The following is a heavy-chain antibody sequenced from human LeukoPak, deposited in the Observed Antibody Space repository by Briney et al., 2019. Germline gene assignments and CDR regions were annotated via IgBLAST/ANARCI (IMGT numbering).Heavy chain of an antibody. CDR3: AKETSSGNFVTIDC. D-gene: IGHD1-26*01. J-gene: IGHJ4*02. CDR1: GGTFSSYA. Sequence: SVKVSCKASGGTFSSYAISWVRQAPGQGLEWMGGIIPIFGTANYAQKFQGRVTITADESTSTAYMELSSLRSEDTAVYYCAKETSSGNFVTIDCWGQGTLVTVSS. V-gene: IGHV1-69*13. CDR2: IIPIFGTA.